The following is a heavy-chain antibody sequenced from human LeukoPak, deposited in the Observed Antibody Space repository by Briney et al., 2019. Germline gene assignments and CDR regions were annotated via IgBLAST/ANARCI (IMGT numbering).Heavy chain of an antibody. J-gene: IGHJ4*02. V-gene: IGHV1-69*13. Sequence: SVKVSCRASGYTFTSYYMHWVRQAPGQGLEWMGGIIPILGTANYAQKFQGRVTITADESTSTAYMELSSLGSEDTAVYYCAREGDSYGIDYWGQGTLVTVSS. CDR3: AREGDSYGIDY. CDR2: IIPILGTA. D-gene: IGHD5-18*01. CDR1: GYTFTSYY.